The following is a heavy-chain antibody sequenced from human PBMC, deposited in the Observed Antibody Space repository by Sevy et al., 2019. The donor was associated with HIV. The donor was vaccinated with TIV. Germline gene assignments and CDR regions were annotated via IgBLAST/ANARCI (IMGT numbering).Heavy chain of an antibody. CDR1: GFTFSSYA. Sequence: GESLKISCAASGFTFSSYAMSWVRQAPGKGLEWVSAISGSGGSTYYAASVKGRFTISRDNSKNTLYLQMNSLRAEDTAVYYCVKYFTPLNFYGDYGYWGQGTLVTVSS. CDR3: VKYFTPLNFYGDYGY. D-gene: IGHD4-17*01. V-gene: IGHV3-23*01. J-gene: IGHJ4*02. CDR2: ISGSGGST.